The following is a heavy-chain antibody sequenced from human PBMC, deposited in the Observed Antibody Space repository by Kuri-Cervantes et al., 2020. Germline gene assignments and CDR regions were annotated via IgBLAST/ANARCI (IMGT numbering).Heavy chain of an antibody. CDR2: ISAYNGNT. Sequence: ASVKVSCKASGYTFTSYGISWVRQAPGQGLEWMGWISAYNGNTNYAQKLQGRVTMTTDTSTSTAYMELSRLRSDDTAVYYCARDKEGGLLRFWSGYYAPLITAGMDVWGQGTTVTVSS. D-gene: IGHD3-3*01. CDR1: GYTFTSYG. V-gene: IGHV1-18*01. J-gene: IGHJ6*02. CDR3: ARDKEGGLLRFWSGYYAPLITAGMDV.